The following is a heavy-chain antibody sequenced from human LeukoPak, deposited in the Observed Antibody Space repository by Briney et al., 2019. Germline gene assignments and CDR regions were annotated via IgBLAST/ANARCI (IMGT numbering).Heavy chain of an antibody. CDR2: SSGSHTYI. J-gene: IGHJ4*02. D-gene: IGHD1-26*01. V-gene: IGHV3-21*01. Sequence: GGSLRLSCAASEFTFSMYGMNWVRQAPGKGLEWVSSSSGSHTYIAYADSVKGRFTISRDNAKNSLYLQMNSLRADDTAVYYCARDREWEVFDYWGQGTLVTVSS. CDR3: ARDREWEVFDY. CDR1: EFTFSMYG.